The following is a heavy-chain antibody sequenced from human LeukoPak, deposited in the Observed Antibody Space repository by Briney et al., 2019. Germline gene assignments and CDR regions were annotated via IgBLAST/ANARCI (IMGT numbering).Heavy chain of an antibody. Sequence: SVKVCCKASGGTFSSYDISWVRQAPGQGLEWMGGNIPIFGTANYAQKFQGRVTITADESTSTAYMELSSLRSEDTAVYYCAAGAIVVVPATSNPFHYWGQGTLVTVSS. J-gene: IGHJ4*02. V-gene: IGHV1-69*01. CDR3: AAGAIVVVPATSNPFHY. CDR1: GGTFSSYD. D-gene: IGHD2-2*01. CDR2: NIPIFGTA.